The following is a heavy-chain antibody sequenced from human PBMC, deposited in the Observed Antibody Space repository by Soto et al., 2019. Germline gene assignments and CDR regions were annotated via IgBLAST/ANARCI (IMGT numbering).Heavy chain of an antibody. J-gene: IGHJ4*01. CDR1: GYSISSGSY. CDR2: IYHGGTT. D-gene: IGHD2-2*01. CDR3: ARARVMVVAGSTFDY. V-gene: IGHV4-38-2*02. Sequence: PSETLSLTCTVSGYSISSGSYWGWIRQPPGKGPEWIASIYHGGTTFYNPSLKSRVTVSVDTSNNQFSLKLTSMSAADTAVYYCARARVMVVAGSTFDYWGHGTLVTVSS.